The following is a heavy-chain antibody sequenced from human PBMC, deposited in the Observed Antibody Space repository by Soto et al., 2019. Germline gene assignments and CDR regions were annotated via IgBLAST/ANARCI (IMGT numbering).Heavy chain of an antibody. CDR2: INHSGST. V-gene: IGHV4-34*01. CDR1: GGSFSGYY. CDR3: ARHFSVDYFDY. J-gene: IGHJ4*02. Sequence: SETLSLTCAVYGGSFSGYYWSWIRQPPGKGLEWIGEINHSGSTNYNPSLKSRVTIYVDRSKNQFSLKLSSVTAADTAVYYCARHFSVDYFDYWGQGALVTVSS.